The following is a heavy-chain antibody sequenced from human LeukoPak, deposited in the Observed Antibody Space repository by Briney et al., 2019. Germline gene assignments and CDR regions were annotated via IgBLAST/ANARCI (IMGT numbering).Heavy chain of an antibody. CDR2: ISGRGGST. CDR1: GFTFSSYA. D-gene: IGHD6-13*01. CDR3: AKARGAAAANDFDY. J-gene: IGHJ4*02. V-gene: IGHV3-23*01. Sequence: GGSLRLSCAASGFTFSSYAMSWVRQAPGKGLEWVSGISGRGGSTHYADSVKGRFTISRDNSKNTLYLQMNSLRAEDTAVYYCAKARGAAAANDFDYWGQGTLVTVSS.